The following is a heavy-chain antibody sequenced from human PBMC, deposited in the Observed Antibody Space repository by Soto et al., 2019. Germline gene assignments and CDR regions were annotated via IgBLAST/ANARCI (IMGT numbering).Heavy chain of an antibody. V-gene: IGHV3-74*01. D-gene: IGHD3-10*01. CDR2: INGDGRTT. J-gene: IGHJ4*02. CDR3: AGGGYYGAGIYYLTVH. Sequence: EVQLVESGGGLVQPGGSLRLSCTASGLTFSNYWMHWVRQAPGKGLVWVSRINGDGRTTTYADSVKGRFTISRDNAKNTVYRQMDSVRAEDTAVYYCAGGGYYGAGIYYLTVHLGQGTLVTVSS. CDR1: GLTFSNYW.